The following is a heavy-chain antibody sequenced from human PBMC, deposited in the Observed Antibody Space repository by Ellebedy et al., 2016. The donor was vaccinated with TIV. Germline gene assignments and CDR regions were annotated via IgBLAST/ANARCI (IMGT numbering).Heavy chain of an antibody. CDR3: AKDTSSGYYFSFGYYYYGMDV. CDR2: IKQDGSQE. D-gene: IGHD3-22*01. Sequence: GESLKISXAVSGLTFSNYWMSWVRQAPGKGLEWVANIKQDGSQEYYGDSVKGRFTSSRDNAKNSLYLQMNSLRAEDTALYYCAKDTSSGYYFSFGYYYYGMDVWGQGTTVTVSS. J-gene: IGHJ6*02. V-gene: IGHV3-7*03. CDR1: GLTFSNYW.